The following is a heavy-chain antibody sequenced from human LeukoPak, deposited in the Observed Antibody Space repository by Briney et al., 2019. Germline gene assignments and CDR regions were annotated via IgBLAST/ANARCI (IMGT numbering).Heavy chain of an antibody. D-gene: IGHD3-3*01. CDR3: AREGTHYDFWSGYNYYFDY. Sequence: PGGSLRLSCAASGFTVSSNYMSWVRQPPGKGLEWVSVIYSGGSTYYADSVKGRFTISRDNSKNTLYLQMNSLRAEDTAVYYCAREGTHYDFWSGYNYYFDYWGQGTLVTVSS. J-gene: IGHJ4*02. V-gene: IGHV3-66*01. CDR2: IYSGGST. CDR1: GFTVSSNY.